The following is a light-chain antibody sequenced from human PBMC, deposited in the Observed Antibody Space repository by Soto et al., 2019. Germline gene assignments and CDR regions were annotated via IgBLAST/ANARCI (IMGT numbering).Light chain of an antibody. CDR3: QQYESSLPHN. CDR2: GSS. CDR1: RSVSNNF. J-gene: IGKJ2*01. Sequence: DTVLTQSPGTLSLSPGERATLACRASRSVSNNFLAWYQQKPGQAPRLLIYGSSSRATGTPDRCSGSGSGTDFTLTISRLEPEEFAVYFSQQYESSLPHNFGQGTKVEIK. V-gene: IGKV3-20*01.